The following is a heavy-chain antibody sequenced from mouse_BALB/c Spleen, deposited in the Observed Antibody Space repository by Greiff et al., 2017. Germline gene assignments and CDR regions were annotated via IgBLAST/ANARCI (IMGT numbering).Heavy chain of an antibody. Sequence: EVQVVESGGGLVKPGGSLKLSCAASGFTFSSYTMSWVRQTPEKRLEWVATISSGGSYTYYPDSVKGRFTISRDNAKNTLYLQMSSLKSEDTAMYYCTRDGEVRRGYAMDYWGQGTSVTVSS. D-gene: IGHD2-14*01. CDR1: GFTFSSYT. CDR2: ISSGGSYT. V-gene: IGHV5-6-4*01. CDR3: TRDGEVRRGYAMDY. J-gene: IGHJ4*01.